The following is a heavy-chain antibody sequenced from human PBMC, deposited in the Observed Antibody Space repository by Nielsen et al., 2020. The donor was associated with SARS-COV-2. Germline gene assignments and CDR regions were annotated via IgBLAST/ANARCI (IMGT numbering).Heavy chain of an antibody. J-gene: IGHJ4*02. CDR1: GFTFSGYF. Sequence: GESQKISCTASGFTFSGYFMSWVRQPPGKGLEWVSYISGSTTSTNYVDSVKGRFAISRDNAHNTLFLQMNNLRGEDTAVYYCARGTNLDYLGQGTLVTVSS. V-gene: IGHV3-11*05. CDR2: ISGSTTST. CDR3: ARGTNLDY.